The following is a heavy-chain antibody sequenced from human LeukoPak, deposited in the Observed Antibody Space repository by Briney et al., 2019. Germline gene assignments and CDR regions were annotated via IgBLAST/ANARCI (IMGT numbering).Heavy chain of an antibody. CDR1: GGSFSGYY. J-gene: IGHJ4*02. D-gene: IGHD7-27*01. CDR2: INHSGST. Sequence: SETLSLTCAVYGGSFSGYYWSWIRQPPGKGLEWIGEINHSGSTNYNPSLKSRVTISVDTSKNQFSLKLSSVTAADAAVYYCARQIRELGIRERIDYRGQGTLVTVSS. CDR3: ARQIRELGIRERIDY. V-gene: IGHV4-34*01.